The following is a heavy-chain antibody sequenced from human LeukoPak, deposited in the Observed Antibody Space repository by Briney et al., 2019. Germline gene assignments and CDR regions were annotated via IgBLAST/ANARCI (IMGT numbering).Heavy chain of an antibody. D-gene: IGHD6-25*01. CDR1: GGSISIISRSTHY. V-gene: IGHV4-39*01. Sequence: PSETLSLTCTVSGGSISIISRSTHYWGWIRQAPGKGLEGIGSLYYGENSHYNPSLKSRATLSVDTSNNQFSLKLTSVTAADAAVYFCARQLPTAAADTRGYFDYWGQGTVVTVSS. J-gene: IGHJ4*02. CDR2: LYYGENS. CDR3: ARQLPTAAADTRGYFDY.